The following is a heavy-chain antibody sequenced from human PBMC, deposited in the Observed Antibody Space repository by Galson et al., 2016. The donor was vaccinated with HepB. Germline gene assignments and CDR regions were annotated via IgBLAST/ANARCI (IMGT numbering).Heavy chain of an antibody. V-gene: IGHV6-1*01. Sequence: CAISGDSVSSHTAAWNWIRQTPSRGLEWLGRTYYRSTWSNDYAVSVKSRITINRDPSKNQFSLQLTSVTLEDTAVYYCARGVLGPAGNWFAPWGQGTPVTVSS. D-gene: IGHD2/OR15-2a*01. J-gene: IGHJ5*02. CDR3: ARGVLGPAGNWFAP. CDR1: GDSVSSHTAA. CDR2: TYYRSTWSN.